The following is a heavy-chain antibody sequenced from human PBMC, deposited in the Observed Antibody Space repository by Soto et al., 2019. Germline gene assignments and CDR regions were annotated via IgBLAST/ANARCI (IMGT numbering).Heavy chain of an antibody. CDR1: GFTFNSND. V-gene: IGHV3-15*01. CDR2: IKSKTDGGTT. J-gene: IGHJ6*02. Sequence: GGSLRLSCAVSGFTFNSNDMTWVRQAPGKGLEWVGRIKSKTDGGTTDYAAPVKGRFTISRDDSKNTLYLQMNSLKTEDTAVYYCTTDRDKIYGMDVWGQGTTVTVSS. D-gene: IGHD2-15*01. CDR3: TTDRDKIYGMDV.